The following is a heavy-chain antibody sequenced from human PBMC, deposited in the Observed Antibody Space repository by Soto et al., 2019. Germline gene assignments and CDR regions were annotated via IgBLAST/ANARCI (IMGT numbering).Heavy chain of an antibody. Sequence: EVQLVESGGGLVKPGGSLRLSCAASGFTFSNAWMNWVRQAPGKGLEWVGRIKSKTDGGTTDYAAPVKGRFAISRDDSHNTLYLQMNSLKTEDTAVYYWTTARCARYSGGWYYWYFDLWGRGTLVTVSS. CDR1: GFTFSNAW. V-gene: IGHV3-15*07. J-gene: IGHJ2*01. D-gene: IGHD6-19*01. CDR3: TTARCARYSGGWYYWYFDL. CDR2: IKSKTDGGTT.